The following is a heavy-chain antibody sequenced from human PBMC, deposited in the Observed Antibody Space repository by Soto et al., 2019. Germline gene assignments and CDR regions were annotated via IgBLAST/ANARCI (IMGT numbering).Heavy chain of an antibody. V-gene: IGHV2-5*02. Sequence: QITLKESGPTLVKPTQTLTLTCTFSGFSLSTSGVGVGWIRQPPGKALEWLALIYWDDYKRYSPSLKSRLTITKDTSKNRVVLTMTNMDPVDTATYYCARRIAVAGVFDYWGQGTLVTVSS. CDR3: ARRIAVAGVFDY. CDR1: GFSLSTSGVG. CDR2: IYWDDYK. J-gene: IGHJ4*02. D-gene: IGHD6-19*01.